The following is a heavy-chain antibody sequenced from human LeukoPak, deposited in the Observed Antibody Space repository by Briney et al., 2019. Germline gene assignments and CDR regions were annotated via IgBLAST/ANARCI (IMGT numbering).Heavy chain of an antibody. Sequence: GGSLRLSCAASGFTFSSYWRHWIRQAPGKGLVWVSRINSDGSSTSYADSMKGGFIISRDNAKNMLLLQMNVMRAEATAEYCGARRYYDSSGYYYFDYWGQGTLVTVSS. CDR2: INSDGSST. CDR1: GFTFSSYW. V-gene: IGHV3-74*01. D-gene: IGHD3-22*01. CDR3: ARRYYDSSGYYYFDY. J-gene: IGHJ4*02.